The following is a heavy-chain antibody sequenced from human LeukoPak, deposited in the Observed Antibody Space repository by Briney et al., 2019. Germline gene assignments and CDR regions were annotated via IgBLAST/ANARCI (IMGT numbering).Heavy chain of an antibody. Sequence: PGGSLRLSCAASGFTFRSYDMHWVRQAPGKGLVWVSRINSDGSSTSYADSVKGRFTISRDNAKNTLYLQMNSLRAEDTAVYYCARARLYSGSPDFDYWGQGTLVTVSS. D-gene: IGHD1-26*01. J-gene: IGHJ4*02. V-gene: IGHV3-74*01. CDR3: ARARLYSGSPDFDY. CDR1: GFTFRSYD. CDR2: INSDGSST.